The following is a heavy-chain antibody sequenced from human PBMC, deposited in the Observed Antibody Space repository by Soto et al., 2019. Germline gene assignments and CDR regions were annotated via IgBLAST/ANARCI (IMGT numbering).Heavy chain of an antibody. Sequence: GGSXRLSCAASVFVFIIYWIHWVRQAPGQGLVWVSRTNNDGDTTTYADSVSGRLNSLRDNAKNTLYLQMTSLGVEDTDVYYCEREMAKISLGEFDIWGQGTMVTVSS. CDR1: VFVFIIYW. CDR2: TNNDGDTT. CDR3: EREMAKISLGEFDI. J-gene: IGHJ3*02. D-gene: IGHD5-12*01. V-gene: IGHV3-74*01.